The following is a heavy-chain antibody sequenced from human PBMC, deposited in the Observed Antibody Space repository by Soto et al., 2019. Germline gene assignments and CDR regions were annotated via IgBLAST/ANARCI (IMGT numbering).Heavy chain of an antibody. J-gene: IGHJ4*02. CDR2: IYQGGDT. V-gene: IGHV4-38-2*01. CDR1: GCSISSGYY. D-gene: IGHD1-26*01. Sequence: SETLSLTCGVSGCSISSGYYWSWIRQPPGKGLEWIGSIYQGGDTYYNPSLNSPVTISVDTSNNHFSLRLDTVTAADTAVYYYARAAFRGGSRNFHFLGTATL. CDR3: ARAAFRGGSRNFHF.